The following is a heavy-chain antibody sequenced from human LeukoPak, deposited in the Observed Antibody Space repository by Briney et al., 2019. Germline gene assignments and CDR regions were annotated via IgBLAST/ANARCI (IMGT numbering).Heavy chain of an antibody. D-gene: IGHD3-22*01. J-gene: IGHJ3*02. CDR1: GFTFSSYE. CDR3: ARGGSYDSSGYYFAFDI. CDR2: ISSSGSTI. V-gene: IGHV3-48*03. Sequence: GGSLRLSCAASGFTFSSYEMNWVRHAPGKGLEWVSYISSSGSTIYYADSVKGRFTISRDNAKNSLYLQMNSLRAEDTAVYYCARGGSYDSSGYYFAFDIWGQGTMVTVSS.